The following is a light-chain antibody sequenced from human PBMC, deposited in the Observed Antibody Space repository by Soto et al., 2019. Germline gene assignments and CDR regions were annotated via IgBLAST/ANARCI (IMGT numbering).Light chain of an antibody. V-gene: IGKV3-20*01. CDR1: QSVRNSL. Sequence: EIVLTQSPGTLSLSPGERATLSCRASQSVRNSLLAWYQQKPGQPPRLLIYDASTRATATPERFSGSGSVTDFTLTISRLEPEDFATYYCQQYDNWPSVTFGGGTKLDIK. CDR2: DAS. CDR3: QQYDNWPSVT. J-gene: IGKJ4*01.